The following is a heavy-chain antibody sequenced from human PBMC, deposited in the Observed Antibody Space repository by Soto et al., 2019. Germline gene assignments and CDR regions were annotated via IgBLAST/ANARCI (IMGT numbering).Heavy chain of an antibody. J-gene: IGHJ1*01. CDR1: GFTFTSYA. CDR2: VSANGGRT. D-gene: IGHD3-10*01. V-gene: IGHV3-23*01. Sequence: EVQLLESGGDLVQPGGSLRLSCAASGFTFTSYAMSWVRQAPGKGLEWVATVSANGGRTYYADSVKGRFTISRDNSKTIMYVQMDSLRAEDTALYYCAKGPFGGTNFPDCFQYWGQGTLGSVSS. CDR3: AKGPFGGTNFPDCFQY.